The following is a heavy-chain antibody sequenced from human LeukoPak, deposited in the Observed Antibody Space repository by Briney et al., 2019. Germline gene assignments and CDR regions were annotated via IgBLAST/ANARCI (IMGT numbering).Heavy chain of an antibody. Sequence: RPGGSLRLSCAASGFTFSSYSMSWVRQAPGKGLEWVSVISGNGGSTHYADSVKGRFTISRDNSKNTLYLRMNSLRAEDTAVYYCASLGIPDYWGQGTLVTVSS. CDR1: GFTFSSYS. D-gene: IGHD3-16*01. CDR3: ASLGIPDY. J-gene: IGHJ4*02. CDR2: ISGNGGST. V-gene: IGHV3-23*01.